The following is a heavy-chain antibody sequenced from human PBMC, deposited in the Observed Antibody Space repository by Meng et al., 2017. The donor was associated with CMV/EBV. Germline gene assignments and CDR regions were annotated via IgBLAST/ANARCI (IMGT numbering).Heavy chain of an antibody. V-gene: IGHV4-30-4*08. Sequence: QGQLQESGPGRVKPSQTLSLTCTGSVGSISSGDYYWSWIRQPPGKGLEWIGYIYYSGSTYYNPSLKSRVTISVDTSKNQFSLKLSSVTAADTAVYYCARVGRTSCYDYWGQGTLVTVSS. D-gene: IGHD2-2*01. CDR2: IYYSGST. CDR1: VGSISSGDYY. CDR3: ARVGRTSCYDY. J-gene: IGHJ4*02.